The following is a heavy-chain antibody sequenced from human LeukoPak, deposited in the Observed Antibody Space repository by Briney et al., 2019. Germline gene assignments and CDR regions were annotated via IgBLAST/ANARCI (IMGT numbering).Heavy chain of an antibody. V-gene: IGHV4-34*01. J-gene: IGHJ4*02. CDR3: ATENGFNDY. CDR1: GDFFSGYY. Sequence: KPSETLSLTCAVYGDFFSGYYWSWIRQPPGKGLEWIGEINHSGSTNYNPSLKSRVTISLDTSKNQFSLKLSSVTAAGTAVYYCATENGFNDYWGQGTLVTVSS. CDR2: INHSGST. D-gene: IGHD5-24*01.